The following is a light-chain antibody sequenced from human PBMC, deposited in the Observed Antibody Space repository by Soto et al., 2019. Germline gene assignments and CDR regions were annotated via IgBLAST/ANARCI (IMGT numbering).Light chain of an antibody. V-gene: IGLV2-14*03. CDR3: NSYPSSSTVI. CDR1: SSDVGGYNY. CDR2: DVS. Sequence: QSALTQPASVSGSPGQSITISCTGTSSDVGGYNYVSWYQQHPGKAPKLIIYDVSHRPSGVSNRFSGSKSGNTASLTISGLQAEDESDYYCNSYPSSSTVIFGGGTQLTVL. J-gene: IGLJ2*01.